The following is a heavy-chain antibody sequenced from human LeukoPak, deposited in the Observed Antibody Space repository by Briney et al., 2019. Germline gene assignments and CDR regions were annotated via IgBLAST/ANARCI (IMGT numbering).Heavy chain of an antibody. Sequence: SETLSLTCAVYGGSFSGYYWSWIRQPPGKGLEWIGEINHSGSTNYNPSLKSRVTISVDTSKNQFSLKLSSVTAADTAVYYCARYSDNWYVDYWGQGTLVTVSS. CDR3: ARYSDNWYVDY. D-gene: IGHD1-1*01. CDR2: INHSGST. V-gene: IGHV4-34*01. J-gene: IGHJ4*02. CDR1: GGSFSGYY.